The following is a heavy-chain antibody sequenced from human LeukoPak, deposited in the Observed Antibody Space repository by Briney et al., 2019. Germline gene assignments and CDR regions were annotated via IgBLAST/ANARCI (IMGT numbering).Heavy chain of an antibody. CDR3: ARDSGDTDNWFDP. Sequence: SETLSLTCTVSGGSISSHYWSWIRQPPGKGLEWIGYIYYSGNTNSNPSLKSRVTMSVDTSKNQFSLKLSSVTAADTAVYCCARDSGDTDNWFDPWGQGTLVTVSS. D-gene: IGHD2-21*02. V-gene: IGHV4-59*11. J-gene: IGHJ5*02. CDR2: IYYSGNT. CDR1: GGSISSHY.